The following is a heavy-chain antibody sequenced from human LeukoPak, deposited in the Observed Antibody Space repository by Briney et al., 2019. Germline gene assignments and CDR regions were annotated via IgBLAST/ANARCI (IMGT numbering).Heavy chain of an antibody. V-gene: IGHV3-9*01. CDR1: GYTFDDYA. Sequence: PGRSLRLSCEGSGYTFDDYAMHWVRQAPGKGLEWVSAISWNSGSIGYADSVKGRFTISRDNGKNSLYLQMNSLRTEDTALYYCAKGHTYGLGESYLDFWGQGTLVSVSS. J-gene: IGHJ4*02. CDR3: AKGHTYGLGESYLDF. D-gene: IGHD5-18*01. CDR2: ISWNSGSI.